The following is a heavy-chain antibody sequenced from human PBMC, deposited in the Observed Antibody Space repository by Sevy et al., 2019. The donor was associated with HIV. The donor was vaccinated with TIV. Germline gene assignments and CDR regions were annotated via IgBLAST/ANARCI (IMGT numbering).Heavy chain of an antibody. J-gene: IGHJ4*02. CDR2: IYYIGNT. CDR1: GDSMIGNY. V-gene: IGHV4-59*12. Sequence: SETLSLTCTVSGDSMIGNYWSWIRQPPGKRLEWIGYIYYIGNTNYDPSLKSRVTISVDTSKNQFSLKLSSVTAADTAVYYCARGGEMATHFDYWGQGTLVTVSS. D-gene: IGHD3-16*01. CDR3: ARGGEMATHFDY.